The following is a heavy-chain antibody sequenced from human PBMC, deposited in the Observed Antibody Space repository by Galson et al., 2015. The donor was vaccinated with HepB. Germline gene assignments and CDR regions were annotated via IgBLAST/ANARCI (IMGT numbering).Heavy chain of an antibody. Sequence: SVKVSCKASGGTFSNYAFSWVRQAPGQGLEWMGSFSPVFGTANYADKFQGRLTITADRSTSAGYMELSSLRSDDTAVYYCATRAFCGGDCHALDSWGQGTPLIVSS. V-gene: IGHV1-69*06. CDR3: ATRAFCGGDCHALDS. J-gene: IGHJ5*01. D-gene: IGHD2-21*02. CDR2: FSPVFGTA. CDR1: GGTFSNYA.